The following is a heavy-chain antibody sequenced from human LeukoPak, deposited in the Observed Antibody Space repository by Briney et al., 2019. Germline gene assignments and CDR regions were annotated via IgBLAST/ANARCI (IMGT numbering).Heavy chain of an antibody. D-gene: IGHD5-12*01. V-gene: IGHV4-59*12. CDR3: ARDVVGMGGYGAYVGLPLDY. Sequence: SETLSLTCTVSGGSISSDYWSWIRQPPGKGLEWIGYIYYGGIANYTPSLKSRLTISLDTSKNQFSLKLNSVAPEDTAVYYCARDVVGMGGYGAYVGLPLDYWDQGTLVTVSS. J-gene: IGHJ4*02. CDR1: GGSISSDY. CDR2: IYYGGIA.